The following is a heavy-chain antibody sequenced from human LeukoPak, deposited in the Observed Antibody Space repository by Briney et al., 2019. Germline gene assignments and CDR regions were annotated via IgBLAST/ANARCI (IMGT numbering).Heavy chain of an antibody. V-gene: IGHV3-30*18. CDR2: ISYDGSNK. J-gene: IGHJ4*02. CDR1: GLIFSISA. D-gene: IGHD6-19*01. Sequence: QPGGSLRLSCAASGLIFSISAMQWVRQAPGKGLEWVAVISYDGSNKYYADSVKGRFTISRDNSKNTLYLQMNSLRAEDTAVYYCAKDIEEWLVKGGGCFDYWGQGTLVTVSS. CDR3: AKDIEEWLVKGGGCFDY.